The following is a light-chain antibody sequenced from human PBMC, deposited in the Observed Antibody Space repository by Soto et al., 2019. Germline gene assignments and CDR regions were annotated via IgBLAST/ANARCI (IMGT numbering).Light chain of an antibody. CDR2: GSS. J-gene: IGKJ5*01. V-gene: IGKV3-15*01. CDR3: QQYNNWPLIT. Sequence: IVMRKNPDTVSVSPGEGATLSGRASQSISTTVAWYQQKPGQAPRLLIYGSSTRATGIPARFSGSGSGTEFTLTISSLQSEDFAVYYCQQYNNWPLITFCERTRPEIK. CDR1: QSISTT.